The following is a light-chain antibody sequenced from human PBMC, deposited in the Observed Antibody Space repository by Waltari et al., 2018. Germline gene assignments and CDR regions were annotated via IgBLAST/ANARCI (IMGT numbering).Light chain of an antibody. Sequence: DIVMTQSPDSLVVPLGGGATLDGKCIQSVLPSSNNKNYLAWYQQKPGQPPKLLFYWASMRESGVPDRFSGSGSGTDFTLTISSLQAEDVAVYYCQQFYSTFYTFGQGTKLEIK. CDR1: QSVLPSSNNKNY. CDR3: QQFYSTFYT. CDR2: WAS. J-gene: IGKJ2*01. V-gene: IGKV4-1*01.